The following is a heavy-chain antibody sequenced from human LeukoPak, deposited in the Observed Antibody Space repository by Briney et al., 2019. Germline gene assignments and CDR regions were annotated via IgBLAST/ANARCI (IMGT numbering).Heavy chain of an antibody. Sequence: PGGSLRLSCAASGFTFSSYAMSWVRQAPGKGLEWVSAISFSGGSTYYADSVKGRFTISRDNSKNTLYLQMNSLRAEDTAVYYCAKRGGYSWLLPLGGYYGMDVWGQGTTVTVSS. J-gene: IGHJ6*02. D-gene: IGHD3-22*01. V-gene: IGHV3-23*01. CDR3: AKRGGYSWLLPLGGYYGMDV. CDR1: GFTFSSYA. CDR2: ISFSGGST.